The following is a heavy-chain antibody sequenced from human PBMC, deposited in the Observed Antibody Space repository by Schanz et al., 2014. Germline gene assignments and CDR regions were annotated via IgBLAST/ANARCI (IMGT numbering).Heavy chain of an antibody. CDR2: IYYSGGT. CDR3: SRGECSSTSCHEVAPPDD. CDR1: GGSINSDAFY. J-gene: IGHJ4*02. V-gene: IGHV4-31*03. D-gene: IGHD2-2*01. Sequence: QVQLQESGPGQVRPSETLSLTCTVSGGSINSDAFYWTWIRQHPGKGLEWVGYIYYSGGTYYSPSLKSRLTMSVDTSKNQFSLRLSSVTAADTAIYYCSRGECSSTSCHEVAPPDDWGQGTLVTVSS.